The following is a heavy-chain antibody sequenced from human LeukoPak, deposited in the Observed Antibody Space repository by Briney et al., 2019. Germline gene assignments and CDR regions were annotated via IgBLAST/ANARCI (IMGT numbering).Heavy chain of an antibody. CDR2: IYHSGST. Sequence: KTSVTLSLTCTVSGYSISSGYYWGWIRQPPGKGLEWIGSIYHSGSTYYNPSLKSRVTISVDTSKNQFSLKLSSVTAADTAVYYCARVGPQMALDYWGQGTLVTVSS. CDR3: ARVGPQMALDY. D-gene: IGHD5-24*01. V-gene: IGHV4-38-2*02. J-gene: IGHJ4*02. CDR1: GYSISSGYY.